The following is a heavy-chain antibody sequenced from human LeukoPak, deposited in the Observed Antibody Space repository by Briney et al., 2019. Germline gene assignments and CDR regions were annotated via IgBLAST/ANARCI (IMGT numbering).Heavy chain of an antibody. V-gene: IGHV3-21*01. CDR1: GFTFSSYS. J-gene: IGHJ4*02. CDR2: ISSSSYI. CDR3: ARVPVEAAGMGIDY. Sequence: GGSLRLSCAASGFTFSSYSMNWVRQAPGKGLEWVSSISSSSYIYYADSVKGRFTISRDNAKNTLYLQMNSLTAEDTAVYFCARVPVEAAGMGIDYWGQGTLVTVSS. D-gene: IGHD6-13*01.